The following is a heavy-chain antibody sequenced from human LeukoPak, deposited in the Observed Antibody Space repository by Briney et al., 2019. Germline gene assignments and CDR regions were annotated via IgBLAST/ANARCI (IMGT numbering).Heavy chain of an antibody. J-gene: IGHJ4*02. D-gene: IGHD3-16*01. CDR3: ARVWV. CDR2: IYSGGTT. CDR1: GFTFDDYA. V-gene: IGHV3-53*01. Sequence: GGSLRLSCAASGFTFDDYAMHWVRQAPGKGLEWVSVIYSGGTTYYADSVKGRFTISRDNSKNTLYLQMNSLRAEDTAVYYCARVWVWGQGTLVTVSS.